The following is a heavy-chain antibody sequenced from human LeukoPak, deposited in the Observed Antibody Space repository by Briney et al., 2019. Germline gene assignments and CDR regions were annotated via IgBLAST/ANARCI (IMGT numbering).Heavy chain of an antibody. CDR1: GFTFSSYS. V-gene: IGHV3-21*04. CDR2: ISSSSAYI. J-gene: IGHJ4*02. CDR3: AKEKSGGYYFDY. Sequence: GGSLRLSCAVSGFTFSSYSMNWVRQAPGKGLEWVSSISSSSAYISYADSVKGRFTISRDNSKNTLYLQMNSLRAEDTAVYYCAKEKSGGYYFDYWGQGTLVTVSS. D-gene: IGHD3-16*01.